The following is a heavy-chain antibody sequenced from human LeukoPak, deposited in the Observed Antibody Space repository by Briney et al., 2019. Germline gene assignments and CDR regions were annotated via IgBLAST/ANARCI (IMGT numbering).Heavy chain of an antibody. CDR1: GFTFSSYS. Sequence: GGSLRLSCAASGFTFSSYSMNWVRQAPGKGLEWVSSISSSSSYIYYADSVKGRFTISRDNAKNSLYLQMNSLRAEDTAVYYCAKDLGVAAAGSFDYWGQGTLVTVSS. CDR3: AKDLGVAAAGSFDY. J-gene: IGHJ4*02. V-gene: IGHV3-21*04. D-gene: IGHD6-13*01. CDR2: ISSSSSYI.